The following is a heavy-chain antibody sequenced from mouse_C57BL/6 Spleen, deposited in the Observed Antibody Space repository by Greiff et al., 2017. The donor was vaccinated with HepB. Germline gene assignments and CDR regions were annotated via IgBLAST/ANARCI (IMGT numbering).Heavy chain of an antibody. Sequence: QVQLQQPGAELVKPGASVKLSCKASGYTFTSYWMHWVKQRPGQGLEWIGMIHPNSGSTNYNEKFKSKATLTVDKSSSTAYMQLSSLTSEDSAVYYCARRGTGRYFDYWGQGTTLTVSS. CDR1: GYTFTSYW. CDR3: ARRGTGRYFDY. V-gene: IGHV1-64*01. CDR2: IHPNSGST. J-gene: IGHJ2*01. D-gene: IGHD4-1*01.